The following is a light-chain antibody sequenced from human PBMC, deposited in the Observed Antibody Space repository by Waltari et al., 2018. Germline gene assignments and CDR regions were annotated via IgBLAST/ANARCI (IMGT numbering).Light chain of an antibody. Sequence: QSALTQPASVSGSPGQSFTNPCTGTSSDVGGYHLVSWYQQHPGKAPKLMIYEVSKRPSGVSNRFSGSKSGNAASLTISGLQAEDEADYSCCSYAGSNTWVFGGGTKLTVL. CDR3: CSYAGSNTWV. J-gene: IGLJ3*02. CDR1: SSDVGGYHL. V-gene: IGLV2-23*02. CDR2: EVS.